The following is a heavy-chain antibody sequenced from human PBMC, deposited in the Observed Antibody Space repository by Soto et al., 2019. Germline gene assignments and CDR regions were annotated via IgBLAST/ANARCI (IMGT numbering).Heavy chain of an antibody. D-gene: IGHD6-13*01. CDR2: ISWISDTI. J-gene: IGHJ3*02. CDR3: AKGIAACFDAFDI. Sequence: EVQLVESGGGLVQPGRSLRLSCAASGFTFDDYAMHWVRQAPGKGLEWVSGISWISDTIAYADSVKGRFTISRDNAKNYLYMQMDSLKAEDTALYYCAKGIAACFDAFDIWGQGTMVTVSS. CDR1: GFTFDDYA. V-gene: IGHV3-9*01.